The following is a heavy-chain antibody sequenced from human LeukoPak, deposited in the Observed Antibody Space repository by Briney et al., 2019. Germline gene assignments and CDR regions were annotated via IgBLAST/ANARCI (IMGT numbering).Heavy chain of an antibody. CDR2: ISSSSSYI. CDR3: ARVTEAPYYFDY. J-gene: IGHJ4*02. CDR1: GFTFSSYR. V-gene: IGHV3-21*01. Sequence: GGSLRLSCAASGFTFSSYRMNWVRQAPGKGLEWVSSISSSSSYIYYADSVKGRFTISRDNTKNSLYLQMISLRAEDTAVYYCARVTEAPYYFDYWGQGTLVTVSS.